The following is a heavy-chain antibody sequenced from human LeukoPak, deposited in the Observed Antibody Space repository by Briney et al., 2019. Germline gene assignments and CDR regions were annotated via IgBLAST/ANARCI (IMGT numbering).Heavy chain of an antibody. D-gene: IGHD3-9*01. Sequence: ASVKVSCKVSGDTLPDLSMHWVRQAPGKGLEWMGGLDPENGETIYAQNFQGRVTMTEDTSTDTAYMELSSLRSEDTAVYYCATDLSGYFDRNVEYWGQGTLVTVSS. CDR1: GDTLPDLS. CDR3: ATDLSGYFDRNVEY. CDR2: LDPENGET. V-gene: IGHV1-24*01. J-gene: IGHJ4*02.